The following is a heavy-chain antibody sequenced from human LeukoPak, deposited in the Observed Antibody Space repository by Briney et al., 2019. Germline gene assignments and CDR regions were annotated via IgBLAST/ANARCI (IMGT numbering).Heavy chain of an antibody. V-gene: IGHV3-74*01. Sequence: GGSLRLSCAASGFGFSSHWMHWVRQAPGEGLVWVSRINAGGSGTSYADSVEGRFTISRDNAKDTLYLQMYSLRAEDTAIYYCAKAPPYTKYFDYWGQGTLLTVSS. CDR2: INAGGSGT. CDR1: GFGFSSHW. D-gene: IGHD1-1*01. J-gene: IGHJ4*02. CDR3: AKAPPYTKYFDY.